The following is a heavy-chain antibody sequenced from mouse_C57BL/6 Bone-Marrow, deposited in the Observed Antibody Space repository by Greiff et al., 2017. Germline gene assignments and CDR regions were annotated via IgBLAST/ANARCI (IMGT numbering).Heavy chain of an antibody. CDR3: ARVNWDVRAMDY. V-gene: IGHV7-1*01. CDR2: SRNKANDYTT. J-gene: IGHJ4*01. CDR1: GFTFSDFY. Sequence: EVQLVESGGGLVQSGRSLRLSCATSGFTFSDFYMEWVRQAPGKGLEWIAASRNKANDYTTEYSASVKGRFIVSRDTSQSILYLQMNDLRAEDTAIYYCARVNWDVRAMDYWGQGTSVTVSS. D-gene: IGHD4-1*01.